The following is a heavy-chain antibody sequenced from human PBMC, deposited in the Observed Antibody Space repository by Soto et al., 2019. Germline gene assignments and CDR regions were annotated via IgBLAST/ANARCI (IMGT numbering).Heavy chain of an antibody. Sequence: ASVKVSCKASGGTLSSYTFSWVRQAPGQGLEWMGRVIPNLGVANYAKKFQGRFTIVVDTSTSTAYMELNSLRYEDTAVYYCARDKGYCSDTSRPDFDYWGQGTLVTVSS. CDR1: GGTLSSYT. CDR3: ARDKGYCSDTSRPDFDY. J-gene: IGHJ4*02. D-gene: IGHD2-15*01. V-gene: IGHV1-69*04. CDR2: VIPNLGVA.